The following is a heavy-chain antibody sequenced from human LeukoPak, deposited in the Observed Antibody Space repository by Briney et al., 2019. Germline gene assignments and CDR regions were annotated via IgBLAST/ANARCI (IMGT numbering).Heavy chain of an antibody. J-gene: IGHJ5*02. V-gene: IGHV1-18*01. CDR3: ARDAPTWELLRSVWFDP. D-gene: IGHD1-26*01. CDR2: ISAYNGNT. CDR1: GYTFTSYG. Sequence: ASVKVSCKASGYTFTSYGISWVRQAPGQGLEWTGWISAYNGNTNYAQKLQGRVTMTTDTSTSTAYMELRSLRSDDTAVYYCARDAPTWELLRSVWFDPWGQGTLVTVSS.